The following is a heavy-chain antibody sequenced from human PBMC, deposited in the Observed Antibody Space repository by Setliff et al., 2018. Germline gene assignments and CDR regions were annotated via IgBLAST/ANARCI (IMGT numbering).Heavy chain of an antibody. V-gene: IGHV4-34*01. CDR2: SNHGGST. CDR1: GESFSNNY. J-gene: IGHJ3*02. CDR3: ASPRRDDLDSPFDPFDI. Sequence: SETLSLTCSVYGESFSNNYWSWIRQTPGKGLEWIGESNHGGSTSYHPSLKSRLTMSVDTSKNQFSLKLTSVTAADTAVYYRASPRRDDLDSPFDPFDIWGRGTMVTVSS. D-gene: IGHD3-3*01.